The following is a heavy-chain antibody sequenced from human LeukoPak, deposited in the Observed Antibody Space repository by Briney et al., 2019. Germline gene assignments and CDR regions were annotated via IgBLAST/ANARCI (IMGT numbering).Heavy chain of an antibody. CDR1: GYSISSGYY. CDR3: ARKSGRQSNSPFDY. CDR2: IYTSGST. J-gene: IGHJ4*02. Sequence: PSETLSLTCTVSGYSISSGYYWGWIRQPPGKGLEWIGRIYTSGSTNYNPSLKSRVTISVDKSKNQFSLKLSSVTAADTAVYYCARKSGRQSNSPFDYWGQGTLVTVSS. D-gene: IGHD1-26*01. V-gene: IGHV4-38-2*02.